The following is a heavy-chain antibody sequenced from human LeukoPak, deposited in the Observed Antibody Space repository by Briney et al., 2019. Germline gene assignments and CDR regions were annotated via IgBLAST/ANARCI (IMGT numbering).Heavy chain of an antibody. Sequence: PSETLSLTCTVSGGSISSGGYYWSWIRQPPGKGLEWIGYIYHSGSTYYNPSLKSRVTISVDRSKNQFSLKLSSVTAADTAVYYCASWRPMYYYDSSGYLTWGQGTLVTVSS. V-gene: IGHV4-30-2*01. CDR3: ASWRPMYYYDSSGYLT. CDR2: IYHSGST. D-gene: IGHD3-22*01. CDR1: GGSISSGGYY. J-gene: IGHJ4*02.